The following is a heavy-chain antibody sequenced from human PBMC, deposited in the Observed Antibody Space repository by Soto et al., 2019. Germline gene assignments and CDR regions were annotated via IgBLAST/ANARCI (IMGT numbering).Heavy chain of an antibody. J-gene: IGHJ4*02. V-gene: IGHV4-34*01. Sequence: QVQLQQWGAGLLKPSETLSLTCAVYGGSFSPFYWSWIRQPPGKGLEWIGEINHSGSTNYNPSLKSRVTISVDTSKNQFSLMLSSVTAADTAMYYCARGRDYWGQGTLVTVSS. CDR2: INHSGST. CDR1: GGSFSPFY. CDR3: ARGRDY.